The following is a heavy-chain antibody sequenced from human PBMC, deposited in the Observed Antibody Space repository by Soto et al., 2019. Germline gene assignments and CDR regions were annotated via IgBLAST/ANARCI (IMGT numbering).Heavy chain of an antibody. CDR2: ISYDGSNK. D-gene: IGHD3-22*01. CDR3: ARGPSTRNDKFDY. J-gene: IGHJ4*02. Sequence: AGGSLRLSCAASGFTFSSYAMHWVRQAPGKGLEWVAVISYDGSNKYYADSVKGRFTISRDNSKNTQYLQMNSLRAEDTAVYYCARGPSTRNDKFDYWGQGTLVTVSS. V-gene: IGHV3-30-3*01. CDR1: GFTFSSYA.